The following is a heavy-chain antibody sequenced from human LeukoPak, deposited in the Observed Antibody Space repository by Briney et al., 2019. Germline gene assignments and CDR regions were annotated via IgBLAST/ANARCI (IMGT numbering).Heavy chain of an antibody. Sequence: ASVKVSCKASGYTFTSYDINWVRQATGQGLEWMGWMNPNSGNTGYAQKFQGRVTMTRNTSISTAYMELSSLRSEDTAVYYCARQGAPGLRFLEWHLGSEHYYYYMDVWGKGTTVTVSS. CDR1: GYTFTSYD. V-gene: IGHV1-8*01. CDR2: MNPNSGNT. J-gene: IGHJ6*03. D-gene: IGHD3-3*01. CDR3: ARQGAPGLRFLEWHLGSEHYYYYMDV.